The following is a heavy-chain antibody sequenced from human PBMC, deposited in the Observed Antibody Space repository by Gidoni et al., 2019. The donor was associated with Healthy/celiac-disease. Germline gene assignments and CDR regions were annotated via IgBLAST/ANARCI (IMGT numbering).Heavy chain of an antibody. CDR1: GFTFSNAS. Sequence: EVQLVESGGGLVKPGGSLRLSCAASGFTFSNASMSWVRQAPGKGLEWVGRIKSKTDGGTTDYAAPVKGRFTISRDDSKNTLYLQMNSLKTEDTAVYYCTTDLMYGGYYYYGMDVWGQGTTVTVSS. V-gene: IGHV3-15*01. CDR2: IKSKTDGGTT. CDR3: TTDLMYGGYYYYGMDV. J-gene: IGHJ6*02. D-gene: IGHD2-15*01.